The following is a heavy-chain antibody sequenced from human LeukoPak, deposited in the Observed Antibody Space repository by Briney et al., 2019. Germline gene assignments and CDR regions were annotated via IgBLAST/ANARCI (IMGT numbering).Heavy chain of an antibody. D-gene: IGHD5-12*01. CDR3: AGDRYSGYDLGY. J-gene: IGHJ4*02. CDR2: IYYSGST. V-gene: IGHV4-30-4*01. CDR1: GGSISSGDYY. Sequence: SETLSLTCTVSGGSISSGDYYWSWIRQPPGKGLEWIGYIYYSGSTYYNPSLKSRVTISVDTSKNQFSLKLSSVTAADTAVYYCAGDRYSGYDLGYWGQGTLVTVSS.